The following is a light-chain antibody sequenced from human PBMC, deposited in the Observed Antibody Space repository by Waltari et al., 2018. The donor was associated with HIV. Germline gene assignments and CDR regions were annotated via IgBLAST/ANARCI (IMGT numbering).Light chain of an antibody. CDR3: QVWDESNEQVV. CDR1: HIAGRK. CDR2: DDS. J-gene: IGLJ2*01. Sequence: YVLTQPPSVSVAPGQTARITCGGDHIAGRKVHWYQRRPGQAPALVVFDDSDRPSGIPERFSGSSSGNTATLIISRVEDGDEADYYCQVWDESNEQVVFGGGTRLTVL. V-gene: IGLV3-21*02.